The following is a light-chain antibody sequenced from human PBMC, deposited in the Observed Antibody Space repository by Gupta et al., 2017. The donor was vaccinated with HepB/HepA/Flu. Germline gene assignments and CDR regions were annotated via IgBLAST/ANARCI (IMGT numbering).Light chain of an antibody. V-gene: IGKV4-1*01. CDR2: WAA. CDR3: QQYYQTPLA. CDR1: QSVLPRTKNKSY. Sequence: DTVMTLSPDPLAVSLGERATIHSKSSQSVLPRTKNKSYLAWYQQKPGQPPKLLFYWAATRESGVPARFSGSGAGTDFTLIISSRQDEDVVVYYCQQYYQTPLAFGPGTKVDIK. J-gene: IGKJ3*01.